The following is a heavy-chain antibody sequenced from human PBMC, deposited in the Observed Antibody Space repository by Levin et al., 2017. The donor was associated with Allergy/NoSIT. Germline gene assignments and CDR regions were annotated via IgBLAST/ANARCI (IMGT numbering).Heavy chain of an antibody. CDR1: GFTFSSYS. J-gene: IGHJ4*02. V-gene: IGHV3-21*01. CDR3: ARDRSFVTADPYDY. Sequence: PGGSLRLSCAASGFTFSSYSMNWVRQAPGKGLEWVSSISSSSSYIYYADSVKGRFTISRDNAKNSLYLQMNSLRAEDAAVYYCARDRSFVTADPYDYWGQGTLVTVSS. CDR2: ISSSSSYI. D-gene: IGHD6-25*01.